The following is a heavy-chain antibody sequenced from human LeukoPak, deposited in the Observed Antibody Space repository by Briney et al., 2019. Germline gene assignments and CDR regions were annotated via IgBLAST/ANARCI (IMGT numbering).Heavy chain of an antibody. Sequence: PSQTLSLTCTVSGGSISSGSYYWSWIRQPAGKGLEWIGRIYTSGSTNYNPSLKSRVTISVDTSKIQFSLKLSSVTAADTAVYYCARDSMVIGIDYWGQGTLVTVSS. D-gene: IGHD5-18*01. J-gene: IGHJ4*02. CDR1: GGSISSGSYY. CDR3: ARDSMVIGIDY. CDR2: IYTSGST. V-gene: IGHV4-61*02.